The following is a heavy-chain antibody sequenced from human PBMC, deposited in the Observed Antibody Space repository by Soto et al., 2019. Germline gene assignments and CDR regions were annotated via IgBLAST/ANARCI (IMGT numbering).Heavy chain of an antibody. V-gene: IGHV4-59*01. J-gene: IGHJ3*02. D-gene: IGHD3-10*01. CDR3: AAWFGELCAFDI. CDR2: IYYSGST. CDR1: GGYISSYY. Sequence: QVQLQESGPGLVKPSETLSLTCTVSGGYISSYYWSWIRQPPGKGLEWSGYIYYSGSTNYNPSLKSLVTISVYTSKNQFSLKLSSVTAADTVVYYCAAWFGELCAFDIWVQGTMVTVSS.